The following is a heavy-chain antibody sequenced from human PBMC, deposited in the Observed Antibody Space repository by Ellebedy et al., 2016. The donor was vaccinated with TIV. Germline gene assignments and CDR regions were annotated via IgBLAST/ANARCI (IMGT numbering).Heavy chain of an antibody. CDR1: GFTFSNAW. D-gene: IGHD1-1*01. CDR2: IKSKTDGGTT. Sequence: PGGSLRLSCAASGFTFSNAWMTWVRQAPGKGLEWVGRIKSKTDGGTTDYAAPVKGRFTISRDDSKNTLYLQMNSLKTEDTAVYYCTTDGKSQWAQNYYYYGMDVWGQGTTVTVSS. J-gene: IGHJ6*02. V-gene: IGHV3-15*07. CDR3: TTDGKSQWAQNYYYYGMDV.